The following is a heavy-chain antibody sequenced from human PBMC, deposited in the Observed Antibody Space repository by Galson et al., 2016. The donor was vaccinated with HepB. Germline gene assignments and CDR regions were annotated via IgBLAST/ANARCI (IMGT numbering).Heavy chain of an antibody. V-gene: IGHV3-15*07. J-gene: IGHJ6*04. D-gene: IGHD3-3*02. CDR2: LKSKADGGTA. Sequence: SLRLSCAASGFSFTDARMNWVRQAPGKGLEWVGRLKSKADGGTADYAAPVKGRFTISRDDSKKTLYLQMNSLKTEDTAVYYCTTELITHFRALWGGMDVWGRGTAVTVSS. CDR1: GFSFTDAR. CDR3: TTELITHFRALWGGMDV.